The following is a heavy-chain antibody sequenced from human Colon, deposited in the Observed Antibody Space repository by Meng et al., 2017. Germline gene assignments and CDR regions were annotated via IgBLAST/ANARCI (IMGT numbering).Heavy chain of an antibody. V-gene: IGHV4-34*02. Sequence: HVPRRQGAAGVLEPSAAPSLTCAVSGGSFSGFYWSWIRQPPGKGLGWIGEIDHFGISNYNSSLKGRLTMSVDTSKKQISLTLTSVTAADTAVYYCATGLRHGDWFDPWGPGTLVTVSS. CDR1: GGSFSGFY. CDR3: ATGLRHGDWFDP. D-gene: IGHD4-17*01. CDR2: IDHFGIS. J-gene: IGHJ5*02.